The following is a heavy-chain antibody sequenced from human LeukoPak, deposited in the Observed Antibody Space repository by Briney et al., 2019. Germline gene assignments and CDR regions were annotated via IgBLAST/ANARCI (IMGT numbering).Heavy chain of an antibody. CDR3: AREGYYGSGSPPSLYFDY. CDR1: GSTFNRFA. CDR2: ISYDGSDK. J-gene: IGHJ4*02. D-gene: IGHD3-10*01. V-gene: IGHV3-30*03. Sequence: GGSLRLSCAASGSTFNRFAMHWVRQAPGKGLEWVAVISYDGSDKYYADSVKGRFTISRDNSRSTLYLQMNSLRPEDTAIYYCAREGYYGSGSPPSLYFDYWGQGTLVTVSS.